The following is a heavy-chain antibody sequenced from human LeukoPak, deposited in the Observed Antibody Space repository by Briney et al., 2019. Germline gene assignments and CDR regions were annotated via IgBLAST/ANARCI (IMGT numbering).Heavy chain of an antibody. D-gene: IGHD6-19*01. CDR2: ISSSGGTI. V-gene: IGHV3-11*04. CDR1: GFTFSVYS. Sequence: GGSLRLSCAPSGFTFSVYSMSWIRQAPGKGLEGVSYISSSGGTIYYADSVKGRFIISRDNAKNSLYLQMNRLRAEDTAVYYCARALGTVAAHIHQHWGQGTLVTVSS. J-gene: IGHJ1*01. CDR3: ARALGTVAAHIHQH.